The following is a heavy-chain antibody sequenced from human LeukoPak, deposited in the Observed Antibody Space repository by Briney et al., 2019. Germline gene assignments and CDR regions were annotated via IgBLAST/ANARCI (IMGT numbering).Heavy chain of an antibody. CDR2: ISGSGGST. CDR1: GFTFSNAW. Sequence: GGSLRLSCAASGFTFSNAWMSWVRQAPGKGLEWVSAISGSGGSTYYADSVKGRFTISRDNSKNTLYLQMNSLRAEDTAVYYCARGVTTVINWGQGTLVTVSS. CDR3: ARGVTTVIN. D-gene: IGHD4-23*01. J-gene: IGHJ4*02. V-gene: IGHV3-23*01.